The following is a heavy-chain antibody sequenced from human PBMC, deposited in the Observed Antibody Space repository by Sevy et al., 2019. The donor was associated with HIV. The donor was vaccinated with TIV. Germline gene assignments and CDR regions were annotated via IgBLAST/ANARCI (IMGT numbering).Heavy chain of an antibody. V-gene: IGHV3-53*01. Sequence: GGSLRLSCAASGFTVSSNYMSWVRHAPGKGLEWVSVIYSGGSTYYADSVKGRFTISRDNSKNTLYLQMNSLRAEDTAVYYCARDKIEYPSTYYFDYWGQGTLVTVSS. CDR1: GFTVSSNY. J-gene: IGHJ4*02. CDR3: ARDKIEYPSTYYFDY. CDR2: IYSGGST.